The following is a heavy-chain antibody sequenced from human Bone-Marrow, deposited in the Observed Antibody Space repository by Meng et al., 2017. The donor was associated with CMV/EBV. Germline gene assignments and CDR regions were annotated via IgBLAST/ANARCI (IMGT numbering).Heavy chain of an antibody. J-gene: IGHJ6*02. Sequence: GESLKISCAASGFTFSSYSMNWVRQAPGKGLEWVSSISSSSSYIYYADSVKGRFTISRDNAKNSLYLQMNSLRAEDTAVYYCAKDPATMVRGVIMTYYYYYGMDVWGQGTTVTVSS. CDR3: AKDPATMVRGVIMTYYYYYGMDV. V-gene: IGHV3-21*01. D-gene: IGHD3-10*01. CDR1: GFTFSSYS. CDR2: ISSSSSYI.